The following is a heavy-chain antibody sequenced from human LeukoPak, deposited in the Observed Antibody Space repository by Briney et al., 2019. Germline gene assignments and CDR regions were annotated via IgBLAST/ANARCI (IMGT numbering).Heavy chain of an antibody. V-gene: IGHV3-30*18. CDR3: AKDLYDSSGYYSLGVGY. J-gene: IGHJ4*02. D-gene: IGHD3-22*01. Sequence: PGGSLRLSCAASGFTFSSYGMHWVRQAPGKGLEWVAVISYDGSNKYYADSVKGRFTISRDNSKNTLYLQMNSLRAEDTAVYYCAKDLYDSSGYYSLGVGYWGQGTLVTVSS. CDR2: ISYDGSNK. CDR1: GFTFSSYG.